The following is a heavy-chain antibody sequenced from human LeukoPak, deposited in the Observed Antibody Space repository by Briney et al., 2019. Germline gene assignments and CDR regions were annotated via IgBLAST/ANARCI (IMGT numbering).Heavy chain of an antibody. CDR1: GYIFTDYY. V-gene: IGHV1-2*02. D-gene: IGHD3-10*01. J-gene: IGHJ6*03. CDR3: ARDRGRISDYYGSGRSLHYYMDV. CDR2: INPNSGGT. Sequence: ASVKVSCKASGYIFTDYYMHWVRQAPGQGLELMGWINPNSGGTNYAQKFQGRVTMTRDTSISTAYMDLSRLTSDDTAVYYCARDRGRISDYYGSGRSLHYYMDVWGKGTTVTVSS.